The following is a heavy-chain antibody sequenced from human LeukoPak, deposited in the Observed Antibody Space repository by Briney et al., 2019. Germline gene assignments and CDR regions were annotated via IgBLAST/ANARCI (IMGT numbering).Heavy chain of an antibody. Sequence: ASVKVSCKASGYTFTSYYMHWVRQAPGQGLEWMGGIIPIFGAANYAQKFQGRVTITADESTSTAYMELSSLRSEDTAVYYCARLVADYVSPGLSDKNFDYWGQGTLVTVSS. D-gene: IGHD3-16*01. J-gene: IGHJ4*02. CDR3: ARLVADYVSPGLSDKNFDY. CDR2: IIPIFGAA. V-gene: IGHV1-69*13. CDR1: GYTFTSYY.